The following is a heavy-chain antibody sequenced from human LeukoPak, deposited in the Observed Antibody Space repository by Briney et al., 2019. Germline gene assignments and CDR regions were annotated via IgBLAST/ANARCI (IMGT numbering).Heavy chain of an antibody. CDR1: GSSFTAYY. CDR3: ARADRLHGGPYLIGP. Sequence: ASVKVSCKASGSSFTAYYVHWVRQAPGQGLEYMGWLNPNSGGTSSAQKFQGRVTMTRDTSISTVYMEVSWLTSDDTAIYYCARADRLHGGPYLIGPWGQGTLVTVSS. D-gene: IGHD2-21*01. V-gene: IGHV1-2*02. J-gene: IGHJ5*02. CDR2: LNPNSGGT.